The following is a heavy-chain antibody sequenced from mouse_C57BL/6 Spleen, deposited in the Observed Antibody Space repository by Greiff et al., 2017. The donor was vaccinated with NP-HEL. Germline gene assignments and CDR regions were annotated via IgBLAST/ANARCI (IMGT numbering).Heavy chain of an antibody. CDR2: ILPGSGST. Sequence: VQRVESGAELMKPGASVKLSCKATGYTFTGYWIEWVKQRPGHGLEWIGEILPGSGSTNYNEKFKGKATFTADTSSNTAYMQLSSLATEDSAIYYCARGAYYYGSSYFDYWGQGTTLTVSS. CDR3: ARGAYYYGSSYFDY. CDR1: GYTFTGYW. J-gene: IGHJ2*01. V-gene: IGHV1-9*01. D-gene: IGHD1-1*01.